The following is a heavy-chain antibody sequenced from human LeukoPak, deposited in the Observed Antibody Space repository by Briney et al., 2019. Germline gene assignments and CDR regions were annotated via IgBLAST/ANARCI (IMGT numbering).Heavy chain of an antibody. CDR1: GGSISSHY. Sequence: PSETLSLTCTVSGGSISSHYWSWIRQPPGKGLEWIGSIYHSGSTYYNPSLKSRVTISVDTSKNQFSLKLSSVTAADTAVYYCARDGGNWGSDYWGQGTLVTVSS. CDR3: ARDGGNWGSDY. D-gene: IGHD7-27*01. CDR2: IYHSGST. V-gene: IGHV4-38-2*02. J-gene: IGHJ4*02.